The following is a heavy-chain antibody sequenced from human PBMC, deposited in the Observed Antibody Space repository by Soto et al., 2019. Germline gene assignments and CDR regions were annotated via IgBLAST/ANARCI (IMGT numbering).Heavy chain of an antibody. V-gene: IGHV3-23*01. J-gene: IGHJ4*02. Sequence: GGSLRLSCAASGFTFSSYAMSWVRQAPGKGLEWVSAISGSGGSTYYADSVKGRFTISRDNSKNTLYLQMNSLRAEDTAVYYCAKVGYDFWSGYYPYYFDYWGQGTLVTVSS. CDR1: GFTFSSYA. CDR3: AKVGYDFWSGYYPYYFDY. D-gene: IGHD3-3*01. CDR2: ISGSGGST.